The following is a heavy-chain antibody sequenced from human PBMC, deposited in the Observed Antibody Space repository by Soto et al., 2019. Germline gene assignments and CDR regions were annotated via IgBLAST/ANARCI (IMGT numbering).Heavy chain of an antibody. CDR2: INAGNGNT. Sequence: GASVKVSCKASGYTFTSYAMHWVRQAPGQRLEWMGWINAGNGNTKYSQKFQGRVTITRDTSASTAYMELSSLRSEDTAVYYCARADGRYYYDSSGFEEALDYWGQGTLVTVSS. CDR3: ARADGRYYYDSSGFEEALDY. J-gene: IGHJ4*02. CDR1: GYTFTSYA. D-gene: IGHD3-22*01. V-gene: IGHV1-3*01.